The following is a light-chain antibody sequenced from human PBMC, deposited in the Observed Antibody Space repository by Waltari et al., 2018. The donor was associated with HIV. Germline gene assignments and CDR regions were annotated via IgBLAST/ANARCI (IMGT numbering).Light chain of an antibody. J-gene: IGLJ1*01. CDR3: RSFTSSSLYV. V-gene: IGLV2-14*01. CDR1: SSDVGGYNY. Sequence: QSALTQPASVSGSPGQSITISCTGTSSDVGGYNYVSWYQQHPGKAPKLMIYEVSNRPSGVSDRFSGSKSGNTASLTISGLQAKDEADYYCRSFTSSSLYVFGTGTKVTVL. CDR2: EVS.